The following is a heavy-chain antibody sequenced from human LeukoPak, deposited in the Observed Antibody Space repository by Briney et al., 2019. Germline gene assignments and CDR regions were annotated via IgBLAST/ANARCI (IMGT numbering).Heavy chain of an antibody. CDR1: GGSIDY. CDR2: IYYHGRT. D-gene: IGHD3-10*01. CDR3: ARGLAGRSSGAIYFAL. J-gene: IGHJ2*01. V-gene: IGHV4-59*01. Sequence: SETLSLTCIVSGGSIDYYNWMRQPPGKGLEWIGVIYYHGRTEYNPCLLSRVTISLDKSNSQFSLKLHSVTPADTAVYFCARGLAGRSSGAIYFALWGSGTLVTVSS.